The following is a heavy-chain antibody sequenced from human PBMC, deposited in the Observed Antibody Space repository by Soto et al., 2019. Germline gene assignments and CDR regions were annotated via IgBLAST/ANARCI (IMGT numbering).Heavy chain of an antibody. CDR1: GGSISSYY. Sequence: SETLSLTCTVSGGSISSYYWSWVRQPPGKGLEWIGYIYYSGSTNYNPSLKSRVTISVDTSKNQFSLKLSSVTAADTAVYYCARDYGDYFDYWGQGTLVTVSS. J-gene: IGHJ4*02. D-gene: IGHD4-17*01. CDR3: ARDYGDYFDY. CDR2: IYYSGST. V-gene: IGHV4-59*01.